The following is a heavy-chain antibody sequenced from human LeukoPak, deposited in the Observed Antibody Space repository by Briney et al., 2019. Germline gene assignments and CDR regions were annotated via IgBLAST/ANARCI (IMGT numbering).Heavy chain of an antibody. CDR3: ARVGVATTVHYYYYMDV. V-gene: IGHV3-30*04. CDR2: ISYDGSNK. Sequence: PGGSLRLSCAASGFTFSSYAMHWVRQAPGKGLEWVAVISYDGSNKYYADSVKGRFTISRDNAKNSLYLQMNSLRAEDTAVYYCARVGVATTVHYYYYMDVWGKGTTVTVSS. CDR1: GFTFSSYA. J-gene: IGHJ6*03. D-gene: IGHD4-11*01.